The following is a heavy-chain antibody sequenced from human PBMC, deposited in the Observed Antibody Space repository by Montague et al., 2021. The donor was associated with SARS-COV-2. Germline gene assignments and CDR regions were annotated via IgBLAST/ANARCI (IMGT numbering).Heavy chain of an antibody. Sequence: SETLPLTCAVHGGSFSTYSWNWIRPPPGTGLEWIGEIHHGGSTNYNPSLKSRVTISADTSKNQFSLKLTSVAAADTAVYYCARLGDGVVPSPILGVGPYYSYYYMDVWGKGTTVTVSS. D-gene: IGHD3-10*01. V-gene: IGHV4-34*01. CDR3: ARLGDGVVPSPILGVGPYYSYYYMDV. CDR2: IHHGGST. J-gene: IGHJ6*03. CDR1: GGSFSTYS.